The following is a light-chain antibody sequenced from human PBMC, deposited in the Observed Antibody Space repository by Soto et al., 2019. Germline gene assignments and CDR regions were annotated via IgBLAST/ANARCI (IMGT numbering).Light chain of an antibody. Sequence: DMEISLSPSGLSASVGDTVTITCRASQSVSSWLAWYQQKPGKAPTLLIHTASTLQSGVPSRFRGSGSGTDFTLIISSLQPDDFATYFCQQYNTCRTFGQRTKVDIK. J-gene: IGKJ1*01. CDR1: QSVSSW. CDR3: QQYNTCRT. V-gene: IGKV1-5*03. CDR2: TAS.